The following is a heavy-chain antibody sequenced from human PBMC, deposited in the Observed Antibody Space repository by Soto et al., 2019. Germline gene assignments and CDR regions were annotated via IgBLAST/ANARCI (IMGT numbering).Heavy chain of an antibody. Sequence: PGGSLRLSCAASGFTFSSYSMYWVRQAPGRGLEWVSSISSSSSYIYYADSVKGRFTISRDNAKNSLYLQMKSLRAEDTAVYYCAKYIVGVPAAKGHGWSYFDYWGQGTLVPVSS. D-gene: IGHD2-2*01. CDR2: ISSSSSYI. CDR1: GFTFSSYS. J-gene: IGHJ4*02. V-gene: IGHV3-21*01. CDR3: AKYIVGVPAAKGHGWSYFDY.